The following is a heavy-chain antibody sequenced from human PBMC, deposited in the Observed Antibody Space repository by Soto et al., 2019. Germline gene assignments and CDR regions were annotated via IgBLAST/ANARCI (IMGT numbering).Heavy chain of an antibody. V-gene: IGHV3-21*01. D-gene: IGHD3-22*01. J-gene: IGHJ5*02. CDR3: RRLSSYESGGYYCS. CDR2: ISSSTSYI. Sequence: EVQLVESGGGLVKPGGSLRLSCAASGFTFSSYSMNWVRQAPGKGLEWVSSISSSTSYIYYADSVKGRFTISRDNAKTTLYRELNRLRAEDTAVYYCRRLSSYESGGYYCSWGPGTLVTVSS. CDR1: GFTFSSYS.